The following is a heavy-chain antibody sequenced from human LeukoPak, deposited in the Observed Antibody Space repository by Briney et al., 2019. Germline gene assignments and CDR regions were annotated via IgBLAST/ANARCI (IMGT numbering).Heavy chain of an antibody. Sequence: GGSLRLSCVASGFTFSRDWMSWVHQAPGKGLEWVASVKQDGIETQYVDSVKGRFTISRDNAKNSVYLQMNSLRVEDTAVYYCARDGTGFDYWGQGTLVTVSS. J-gene: IGHJ4*02. V-gene: IGHV3-7*01. CDR2: VKQDGIET. CDR1: GFTFSRDW. D-gene: IGHD2-8*02. CDR3: ARDGTGFDY.